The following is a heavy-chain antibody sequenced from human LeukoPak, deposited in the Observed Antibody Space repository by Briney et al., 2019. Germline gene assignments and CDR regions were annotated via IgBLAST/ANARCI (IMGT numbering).Heavy chain of an antibody. Sequence: ASVKVSCKASGGTFSSYAISWVRQAPGQGLEWMGGIIPIFGTANYAQKFQGRVTITTDESTSTAYMELSSLRSEDTAVYYCARIRTTVTIDDAFDIWGQGTMVTVSS. CDR3: ARIRTTVTIDDAFDI. V-gene: IGHV1-69*05. D-gene: IGHD4-17*01. J-gene: IGHJ3*02. CDR1: GGTFSSYA. CDR2: IIPIFGTA.